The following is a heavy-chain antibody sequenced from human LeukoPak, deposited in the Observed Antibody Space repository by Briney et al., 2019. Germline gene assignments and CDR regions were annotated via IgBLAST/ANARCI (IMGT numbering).Heavy chain of an antibody. J-gene: IGHJ2*01. CDR2: IYTSGST. D-gene: IGHD3-3*01. CDR3: ARGGTIFGVGPWYFDL. Sequence: SETVSLTCTVSGGSISSYYWSWIRQPAGKGLEWIGRIYTSGSTNYNPSLKSRVTISVDTSKNQFSLKLSSVTAADTAVYYCARGGTIFGVGPWYFDLWGRGTLVTVSS. CDR1: GGSISSYY. V-gene: IGHV4-4*07.